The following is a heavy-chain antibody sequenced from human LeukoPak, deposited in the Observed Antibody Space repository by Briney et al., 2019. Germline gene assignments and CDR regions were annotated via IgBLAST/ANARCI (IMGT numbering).Heavy chain of an antibody. J-gene: IGHJ4*02. D-gene: IGHD6-13*01. CDR3: ARESSSWYYDY. Sequence: GGSLGLSCAASGFTVSSNYMSWVRQAPGKGLEWVSVIYSGGSTYYADSVKGRFTISRDNSKNTLYLQMNSLRAEDTAVYYCARESSSWYYDYWGQGTLVTVSS. V-gene: IGHV3-53*01. CDR1: GFTVSSNY. CDR2: IYSGGST.